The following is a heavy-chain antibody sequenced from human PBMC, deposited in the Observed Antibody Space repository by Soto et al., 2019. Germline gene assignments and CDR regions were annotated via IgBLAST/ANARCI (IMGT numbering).Heavy chain of an antibody. CDR2: ISAYNGNT. Sequence: ASVKVSCKASGYTFTSYGISWVRQAPGQGLEWMGWISAYNGNTNYAQKLQGRVTMTTDTSTSTAYMELRSLRSDDTAVYYCARDPRIAVAGTEGNWFDPWGQGTLVTVSS. CDR1: GYTFTSYG. D-gene: IGHD6-19*01. V-gene: IGHV1-18*01. CDR3: ARDPRIAVAGTEGNWFDP. J-gene: IGHJ5*02.